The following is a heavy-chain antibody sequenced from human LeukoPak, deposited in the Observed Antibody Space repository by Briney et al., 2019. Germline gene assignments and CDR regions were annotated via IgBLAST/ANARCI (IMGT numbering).Heavy chain of an antibody. Sequence: GASVKVSCKASGYTFTSYYMHWVRQAPGQGLEWMGIINPSGGNTSYAQKFQGRVTMTRDMSTSTVYMELSSLRSEDTAVYYCARDTYYYDSSGYYYGAFDIWGQGTMVTVSS. CDR1: GYTFTSYY. CDR2: INPSGGNT. J-gene: IGHJ3*02. D-gene: IGHD3-22*01. V-gene: IGHV1-46*01. CDR3: ARDTYYYDSSGYYYGAFDI.